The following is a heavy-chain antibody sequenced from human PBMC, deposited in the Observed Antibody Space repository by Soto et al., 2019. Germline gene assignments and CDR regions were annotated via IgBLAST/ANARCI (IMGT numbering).Heavy chain of an antibody. V-gene: IGHV4-59*01. CDR2: IYSSGST. CDR1: GGSISNSY. Sequence: SETLSLTCTVSGGSISNSYWSWIRQSPEKGLEWIGYIYSSGSTNYNPSLNSRVTISVDTSKNQFSLKLSSLTAADTAVYYCARELHRDGYNQFDYWGQGTLVTVSS. J-gene: IGHJ4*02. D-gene: IGHD5-12*01. CDR3: ARELHRDGYNQFDY.